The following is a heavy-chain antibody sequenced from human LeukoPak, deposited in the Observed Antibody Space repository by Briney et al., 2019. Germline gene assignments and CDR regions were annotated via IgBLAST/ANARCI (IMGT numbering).Heavy chain of an antibody. J-gene: IGHJ3*02. V-gene: IGHV3-23*01. D-gene: IGHD3-10*01. Sequence: GGSLRLSCAASGFTFSSYAMTWVRQAPGKGLEWVSLIIPAGGSTSYADSVQGRFTVSRDNSKNTLYLQINSLRADDTVVYYWAKSHYYGSVSSRGAFDIWGQRTLVTVSS. CDR1: GFTFSSYA. CDR3: AKSHYYGSVSSRGAFDI. CDR2: IIPAGGST.